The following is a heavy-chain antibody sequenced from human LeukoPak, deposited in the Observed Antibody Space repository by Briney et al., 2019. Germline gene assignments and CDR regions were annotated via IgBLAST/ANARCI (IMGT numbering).Heavy chain of an antibody. CDR3: AKGEITVTTFSSVFLDY. Sequence: GGSLRLSCAASGFTFSSYGMHWVRQAPGKGLEWVAVISYDGSNKYYADSVKGRFTISRDNSKNTLYLQMNSLRAEDTAVYYCAKGEITVTTFSSVFLDYWGQGTLVTVSS. J-gene: IGHJ4*02. V-gene: IGHV3-30*18. CDR1: GFTFSSYG. D-gene: IGHD4-17*01. CDR2: ISYDGSNK.